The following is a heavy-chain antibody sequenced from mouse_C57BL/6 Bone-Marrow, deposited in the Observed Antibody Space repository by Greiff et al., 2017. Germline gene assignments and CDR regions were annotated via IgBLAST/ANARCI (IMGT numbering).Heavy chain of an antibody. CDR2: ITHSGET. D-gene: IGHD1-1*01. V-gene: IGHV12-3*02. CDR3: AGDYYCYWHFDV. Sequence: VKLVESGPGLVKPSQSLFLACSITGFPITSGYYWIWIRQSAGKPLEWMGYITHSGETFYNPSLQSPISMTRETSKNQFFLQLNSVTTEDTAMYYCAGDYYCYWHFDVWYGGPTATVSA. CDR1: GFPITSGYY. J-gene: IGHJ1*01.